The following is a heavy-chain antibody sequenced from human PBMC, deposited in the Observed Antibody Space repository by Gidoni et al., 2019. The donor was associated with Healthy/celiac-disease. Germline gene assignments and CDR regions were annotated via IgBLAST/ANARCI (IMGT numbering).Heavy chain of an antibody. J-gene: IGHJ6*02. D-gene: IGHD2-2*01. CDR3: ARDHGVPAAAVGGMDV. CDR2: ISYDGSNK. Sequence: QVQLVESGGGVVQPGRSLRLSCAASGFTFSSYAMHWVRQAPGKGLEWVAVISYDGSNKYYADSVKARFTISRDNSKNTLYLQMNSLRAEDTAVYYCARDHGVPAAAVGGMDVWGQGTTVTVSS. V-gene: IGHV3-30-3*01. CDR1: GFTFSSYA.